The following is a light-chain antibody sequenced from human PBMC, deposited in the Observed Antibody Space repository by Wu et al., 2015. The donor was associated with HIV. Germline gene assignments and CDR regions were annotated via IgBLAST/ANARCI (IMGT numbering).Light chain of an antibody. CDR3: QQYGRSPLT. Sequence: VMTQSPVTLSVSPGERATLSCRASQSVSSNLAWYQQRPGQAPRLLMYGGVSRAAGIPDRFSGSGPGPDFTLTISRVEPEDFGVYYCQQYGRSPLTFG. CDR2: GGV. CDR1: QSVSSN. V-gene: IGKV3-20*01. J-gene: IGKJ3*01.